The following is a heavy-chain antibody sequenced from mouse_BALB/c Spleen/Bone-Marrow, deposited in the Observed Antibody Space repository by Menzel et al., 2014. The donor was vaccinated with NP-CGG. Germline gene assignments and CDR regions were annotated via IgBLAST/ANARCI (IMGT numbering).Heavy chain of an antibody. CDR3: ARDYLGYSIDVL. V-gene: IGHV5-6-5*01. Sequence: ESGGRLVTPGTPLTLTCTVSGFSLSTYTMNWVRQAPGKGLEWIGIIGSSGDTYYATWAKGRFTISKTSTTVDLKITSPTTEDTATYFCARDYLGYSIDVLWGQGTLVTVS. J-gene: IGHJ3*02. CDR1: GFSLSTYT. CDR2: IGSSGDT. D-gene: IGHD2-5*01.